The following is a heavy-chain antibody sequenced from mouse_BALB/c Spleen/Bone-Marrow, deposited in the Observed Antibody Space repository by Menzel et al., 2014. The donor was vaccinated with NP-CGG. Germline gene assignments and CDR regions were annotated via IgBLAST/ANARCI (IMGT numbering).Heavy chain of an antibody. V-gene: IGHV3-2*02. CDR1: GYSITSDYA. CDR3: ARSSYFDYDGSMDY. CDR2: ISYSGST. D-gene: IGHD2-4*01. Sequence: EVQLQESGPGLVKPSQSLSLTCTVTGYSITSDYAWSWIRQFPGNKLEWMGYISYSGSTSYDPSLKSRISITRDTSKNQFFLQLNSVTTEDTATYYCARSSYFDYDGSMDYWGQGTSVTVSS. J-gene: IGHJ4*01.